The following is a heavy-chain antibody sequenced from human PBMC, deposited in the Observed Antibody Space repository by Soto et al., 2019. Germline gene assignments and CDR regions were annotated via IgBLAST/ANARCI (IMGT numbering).Heavy chain of an antibody. CDR3: ARDGDCSGGSCYLGYGLDV. D-gene: IGHD2-15*01. J-gene: IGHJ6*02. V-gene: IGHV4-31*03. CDR2: IYYSGDT. Sequence: QVQLQESGPGLVKPSQTLSLTCTVSGGSINSGGYYWSWIHQHPGKGLEWIGKIYYSGDTSYNPSLKSRATMSIDTSKNQFSLKMTSVTAADTAVYYCARDGDCSGGSCYLGYGLDVWGRGTTVTVSS. CDR1: GGSINSGGYY.